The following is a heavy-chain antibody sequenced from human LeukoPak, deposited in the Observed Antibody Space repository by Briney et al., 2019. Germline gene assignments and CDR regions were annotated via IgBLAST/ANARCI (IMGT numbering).Heavy chain of an antibody. J-gene: IGHJ6*02. Sequence: PSETLSLTCTVSGGSISSGDYYWSWIRQPPGTGLECIGYIYYSGSTYYNPSLKSRVTISVDTSKNQFSLKLSSVTATDTAVYYCARDQAEGELPNGMDVWGQGTTVTVSS. CDR1: GGSISSGDYY. D-gene: IGHD3-10*01. CDR2: IYYSGST. V-gene: IGHV4-30-4*01. CDR3: ARDQAEGELPNGMDV.